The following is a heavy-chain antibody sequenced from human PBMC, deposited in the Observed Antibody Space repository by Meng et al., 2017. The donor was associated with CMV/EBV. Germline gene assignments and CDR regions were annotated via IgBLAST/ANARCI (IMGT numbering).Heavy chain of an antibody. J-gene: IGHJ4*02. CDR3: ARDRWGSGWKLFDY. CDR1: GGSISSDY. CDR2: IYTSGGT. V-gene: IGHV4-4*07. Sequence: TVSGGSISSDYWSWSRQHAGKGMEWIGRIYTSGGTNYNPSLKSRVTMSVDTSKNQFSLKLSSVTAADTAVYYCARDRWGSGWKLFDYWGQGTLVTVSS. D-gene: IGHD6-19*01.